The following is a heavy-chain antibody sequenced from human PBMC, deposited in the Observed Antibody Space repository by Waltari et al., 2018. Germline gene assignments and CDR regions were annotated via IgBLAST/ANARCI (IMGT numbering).Heavy chain of an antibody. J-gene: IGHJ5*02. CDR3: TTFTFGGVIVIP. Sequence: VHGGGSLRLSCAASGFTFSSYAMSWVRQAPGKGLEWVSAISGSGGSTYYADSVKGRFTIPRDNSKNTLYLQMNSLRAEDTAVYYCTTFTFGGVIVIPWGQGTLVTVSS. CDR1: GFTFSSYA. D-gene: IGHD3-16*02. V-gene: IGHV3-23*01. CDR2: ISGSGGST.